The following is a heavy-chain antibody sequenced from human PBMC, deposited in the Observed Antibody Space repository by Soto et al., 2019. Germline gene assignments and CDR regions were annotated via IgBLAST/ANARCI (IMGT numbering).Heavy chain of an antibody. J-gene: IGHJ5*02. CDR3: ARTSVQQDLNWFDP. V-gene: IGHV3-48*01. Sequence: GGSLRLSCAASGFTFSSYSMNWVRQAPGKGLEWVSYISSSSSTIYYADSVKGRFTISRDNAKNSLYLQMNSLRAEDTAVYYCARTSVQQDLNWFDPWGQGTQVTVSS. CDR1: GFTFSSYS. D-gene: IGHD1-1*01. CDR2: ISSSSSTI.